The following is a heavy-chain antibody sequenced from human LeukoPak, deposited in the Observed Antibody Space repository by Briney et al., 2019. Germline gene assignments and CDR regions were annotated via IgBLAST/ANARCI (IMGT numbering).Heavy chain of an antibody. V-gene: IGHV3-23*01. CDR2: ISGSGGST. Sequence: GGTLRLSCAASGFTFSSYGMSWVRQAPGKGLEWVSAISGSGGSTYYADSVRGRFTISRDNSKNTLHLQLNSLRAEDTAVYYCAKDQAPTWGQGTLVTVSS. J-gene: IGHJ5*02. CDR3: AKDQAPT. CDR1: GFTFSSYG.